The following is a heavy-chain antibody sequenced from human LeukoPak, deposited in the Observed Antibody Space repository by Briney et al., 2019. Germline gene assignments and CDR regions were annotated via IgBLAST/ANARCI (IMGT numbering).Heavy chain of an antibody. Sequence: PGGSLRLSCAAYGFTFSNAWMSWVRQAPGKGLEWVGRIKSKTDGGTTDYAAPVKGRFAISRDDSKNTLYLQMNSLKTEDTAVYYCTTDLDFWSGYYIYWGQGTLVTVSS. V-gene: IGHV3-15*01. CDR3: TTDLDFWSGYYIY. J-gene: IGHJ4*02. D-gene: IGHD3-3*01. CDR1: GFTFSNAW. CDR2: IKSKTDGGTT.